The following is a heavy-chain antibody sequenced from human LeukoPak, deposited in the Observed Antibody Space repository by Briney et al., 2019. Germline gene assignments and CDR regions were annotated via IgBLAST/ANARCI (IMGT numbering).Heavy chain of an antibody. J-gene: IGHJ5*02. CDR3: AREGVVVVAATGWFDP. Sequence: GRSLRLSCAASGFTFSSYAMHWVRQAPGKGLEWVAVISYDGSNKYYADSVKGRFTISRDNSKNTLYLQMNSLRAEDTAVYYCAREGVVVVAATGWFDPLGPGNPGHRLL. D-gene: IGHD2-15*01. CDR1: GFTFSSYA. CDR2: ISYDGSNK. V-gene: IGHV3-30*04.